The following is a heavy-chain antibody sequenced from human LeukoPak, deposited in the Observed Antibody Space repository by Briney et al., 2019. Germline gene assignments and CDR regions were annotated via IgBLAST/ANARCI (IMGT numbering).Heavy chain of an antibody. Sequence: GASVKVSCKASGYTFTGYYMHWVRQAPGQGLEWMGWINPNSGGTNYAQKFQGWVTMTRDTSISTAYMELSRLRSDDTAVYYCAREYGGNGEAFDYWGQGTLATVSS. CDR2: INPNSGGT. CDR3: AREYGGNGEAFDY. J-gene: IGHJ4*02. D-gene: IGHD4-23*01. CDR1: GYTFTGYY. V-gene: IGHV1-2*04.